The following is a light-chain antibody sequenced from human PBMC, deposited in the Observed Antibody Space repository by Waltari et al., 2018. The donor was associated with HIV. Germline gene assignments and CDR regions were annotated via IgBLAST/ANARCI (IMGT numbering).Light chain of an antibody. CDR3: SSYTRSTTLDAV. CDR1: NSAVGGYNY. J-gene: IGLJ1*01. CDR2: DVS. V-gene: IGLV2-14*03. Sequence: QSALTQPASVSGSPGQSITISCSGTNSAVGGYNYFSWYQQHPGKAPKLIIFDVSHRPSGISNRFSGSKSGNTASLTISGLQAEDEADYYCSSYTRSTTLDAVFGTGTKVSVL.